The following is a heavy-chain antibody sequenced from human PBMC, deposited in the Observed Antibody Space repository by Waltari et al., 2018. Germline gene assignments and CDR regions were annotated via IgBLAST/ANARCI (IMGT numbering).Heavy chain of an antibody. D-gene: IGHD2-21*01. V-gene: IGHV3-9*01. J-gene: IGHJ4*02. CDR1: GFTFDDYA. CDR2: ISWNSGSM. CDR3: AKGSLAYYFDY. Sequence: EVQLVESGGGLVQPGRSLRLSCAASGFTFDDYAMHWVRQAPGKVLEWVSGISWNSGSMGYADSVKGRFTISRDNAKNSLYLQMNSLRAKDTALYYCAKGSLAYYFDYWGQGTLVTVSS.